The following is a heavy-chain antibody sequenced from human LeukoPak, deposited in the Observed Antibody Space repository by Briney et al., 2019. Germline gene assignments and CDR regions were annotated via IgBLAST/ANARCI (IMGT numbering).Heavy chain of an antibody. CDR2: ISGSGGST. J-gene: IGHJ5*02. CDR1: GFTFSSYA. V-gene: IGHV3-23*01. Sequence: GGSLRLSCAASGFTFSSYAMSWVRQAPGKGLEWVSAISGSGGSTYYADSVKGRFTISRDNSKNTLYLQMNSLRAEDTAVYYCAKAPRTYSSSWENWFDPWGQGTLVTVSS. CDR3: AKAPRTYSSSWENWFDP. D-gene: IGHD6-13*01.